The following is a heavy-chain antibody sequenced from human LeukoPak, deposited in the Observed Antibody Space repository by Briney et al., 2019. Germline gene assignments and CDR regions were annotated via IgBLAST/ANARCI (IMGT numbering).Heavy chain of an antibody. CDR2: ISSSGSTI. V-gene: IGHV3-11*01. CDR3: ARDPVRTKWFDL. Sequence: NPGGSLRLSCAASGFTFSDYYMSWIRQAPGKGLEWVSYISSSGSTIYYADSVKGRFTISRDNAKNSLYLQMNSLRAEDTAVYYCARDPVRTKWFDLWGQGTLVTVSS. CDR1: GFTFSDYY. J-gene: IGHJ5*02.